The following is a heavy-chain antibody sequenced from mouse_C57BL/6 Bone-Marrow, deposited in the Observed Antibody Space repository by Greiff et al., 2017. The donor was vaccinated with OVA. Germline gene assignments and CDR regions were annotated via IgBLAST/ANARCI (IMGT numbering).Heavy chain of an antibody. J-gene: IGHJ4*01. CDR1: GFTFSDYG. CDR2: ISSGSSTI. V-gene: IGHV5-17*01. CDR3: ARGGRYYAMDY. Sequence: EVNLVESGGGLVKPGGSLKLSCAASGFTFSDYGMHWVRQAPEKGLEWVAYISSGSSTIYYADTVKGRFTISRDNAKNTLFLQMTSLRSEDTAMYYCARGGRYYAMDYWGQGTSVTVSS.